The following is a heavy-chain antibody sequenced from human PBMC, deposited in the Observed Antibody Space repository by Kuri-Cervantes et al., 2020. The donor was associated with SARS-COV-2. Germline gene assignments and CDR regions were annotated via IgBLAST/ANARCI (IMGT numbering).Heavy chain of an antibody. Sequence: LSLTCAASGFTVSSNYMSWVRQAPGKGLEWVSSISSSSSYIYYADSVKGRFTISRDNAKNSLYLQMNSLRAEDTAVYYCARDAPSYYDSSGLTDYWGQGTLVTVSS. CDR1: GFTVSSNY. D-gene: IGHD3-22*01. CDR3: ARDAPSYYDSSGLTDY. J-gene: IGHJ4*02. V-gene: IGHV3-21*01. CDR2: ISSSSSYI.